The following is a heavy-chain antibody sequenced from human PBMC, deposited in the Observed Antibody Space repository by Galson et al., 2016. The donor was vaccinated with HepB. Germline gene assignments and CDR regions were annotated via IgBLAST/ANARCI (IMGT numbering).Heavy chain of an antibody. CDR3: ARGPRLLRAYGDLISYFDY. CDR2: ISHTGNA. CDR1: GDSISSGDYS. J-gene: IGHJ4*02. V-gene: IGHV4-30-2*01. D-gene: IGHD3-10*01. Sequence: LSLTCAVSGDSISSGDYSWTWIRKPPGTGLEWIGHISHTGNAYYSPSLKSRVTMSVDRPKNHFSLHLASVTAADTAVYYCARGPRLLRAYGDLISYFDYWGQGILVAVSS.